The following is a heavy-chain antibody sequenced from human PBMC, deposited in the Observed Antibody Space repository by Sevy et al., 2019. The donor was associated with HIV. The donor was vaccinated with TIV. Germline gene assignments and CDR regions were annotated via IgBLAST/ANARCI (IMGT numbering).Heavy chain of an antibody. J-gene: IGHJ6*02. D-gene: IGHD2-2*01. CDR2: ISAYNGNT. Sequence: ASVKVSCKASGYTFTSYGISWVRQAPGQGLEWMGWISAYNGNTNYAQKSQGRVIMTTDTSTSTAYMELRSLRSDDTAVYYCARIKDCSSTNCYYYYYGMDVWGQGTTVTVSS. CDR1: GYTFTSYG. V-gene: IGHV1-18*01. CDR3: ARIKDCSSTNCYYYYYGMDV.